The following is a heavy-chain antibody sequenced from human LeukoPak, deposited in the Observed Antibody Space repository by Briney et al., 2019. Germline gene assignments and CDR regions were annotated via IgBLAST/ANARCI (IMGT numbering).Heavy chain of an antibody. D-gene: IGHD4-17*01. J-gene: IGHJ4*02. CDR3: ATMTTVTPYDY. CDR2: IYSGGST. V-gene: IGHV3-53*01. Sequence: GGSLRLSCAASGFTVSSNYMSWVRQAAGKGLEWVSVIYSGGSTYYADSVKGRFTISRDNSKNTLYLQMNSLRAEDTAVYYCATMTTVTPYDYWGQGTLVTVSS. CDR1: GFTVSSNY.